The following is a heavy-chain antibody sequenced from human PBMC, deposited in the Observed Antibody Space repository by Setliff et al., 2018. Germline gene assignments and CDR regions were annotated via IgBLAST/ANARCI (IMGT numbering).Heavy chain of an antibody. D-gene: IGHD3-10*01. CDR1: GYTRTELS. Sequence: ASVKVSCKVSGYTRTELSMHWVRQAPGKGLEWMGGFDPEDGETIYAQKFQGRVTMTEDTSTDTAYMELSSLRSEDTAVYYCATDPERFGELFDYWGQGTLVTVSS. J-gene: IGHJ4*02. CDR3: ATDPERFGELFDY. CDR2: FDPEDGET. V-gene: IGHV1-24*01.